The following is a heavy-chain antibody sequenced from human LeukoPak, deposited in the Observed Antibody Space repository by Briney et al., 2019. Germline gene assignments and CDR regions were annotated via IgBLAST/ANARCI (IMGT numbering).Heavy chain of an antibody. CDR1: GGTFSSYA. J-gene: IGHJ5*02. D-gene: IGHD5-18*01. V-gene: IGHV1-69*13. CDR2: IIPIFDTA. Sequence: SVKVSCKASGGTFSSYAISWVRQAPGQGLEWMGGIIPIFDTANYEQKFQGRVTITADESMSTAYMELSSLRSEDTAGYYCAIYVYENSYGQTDWFDPLGQGTLVSVSS. CDR3: AIYVYENSYGQTDWFDP.